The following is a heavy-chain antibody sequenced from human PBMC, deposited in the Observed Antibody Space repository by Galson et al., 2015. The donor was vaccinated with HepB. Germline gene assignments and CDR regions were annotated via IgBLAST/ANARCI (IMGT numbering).Heavy chain of an antibody. D-gene: IGHD3-16*01. V-gene: IGHV3-23*01. J-gene: IGHJ4*02. CDR3: AKVTILGATPHYFDF. Sequence: SLRLSCAASGFRFTNYTMAWVRQVPGKGLEWVSAVTGGGDITYFADSVRGRFSISKDIAQNPVHLQMNRLRVEDTAIYHCAKVTILGATPHYFDFLGRGTLVTVSS. CDR2: VTGGGDIT. CDR1: GFRFTNYT.